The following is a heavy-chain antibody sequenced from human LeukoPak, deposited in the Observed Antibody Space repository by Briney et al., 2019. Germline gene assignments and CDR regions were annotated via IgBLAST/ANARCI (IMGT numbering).Heavy chain of an antibody. CDR3: ARDWSGYDWRYFEL. D-gene: IGHD5-12*01. CDR2: ISSSSSYI. V-gene: IGHV3-21*01. Sequence: SGGSLRLSCAASGFTFSSYSMNWVRQAPGKGLEWVSSISSSSSYIYYADSVKGRFTISRDNAKNSLYLQMNSLRAEDTAVYYCARDWSGYDWRYFELWGRGTLVTVSS. J-gene: IGHJ2*01. CDR1: GFTFSSYS.